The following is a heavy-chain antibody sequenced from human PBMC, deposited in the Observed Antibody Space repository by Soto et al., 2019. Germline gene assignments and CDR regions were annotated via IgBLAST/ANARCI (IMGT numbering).Heavy chain of an antibody. CDR2: IDPTDSYT. CDR3: ARQGGGRNCYYGMDV. V-gene: IGHV5-10-1*01. J-gene: IGHJ6*02. CDR1: GYSFTSYW. D-gene: IGHD3-10*01. Sequence: PGESLKISCKGSGYSFTSYWISWVRQMPGKGLEWMGRIDPTDSYTSYSPSFQGHVTISADKSISTAYLQWSSLKASDTAMYYCARQGGGRNCYYGMDVWGQGTTVTVSS.